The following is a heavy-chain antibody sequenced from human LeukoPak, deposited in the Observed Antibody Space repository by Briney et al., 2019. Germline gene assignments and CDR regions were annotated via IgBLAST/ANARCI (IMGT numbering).Heavy chain of an antibody. CDR3: ARGYDILTGYYGGNWFDP. J-gene: IGHJ5*02. CDR2: IYDSGRT. CDR1: NYSINNGYY. D-gene: IGHD3-9*01. V-gene: IGHV4-38-2*02. Sequence: PSETLSLTCTVSNYSINNGYYWGWIRQPPGKGLEWIGSIYDSGRTYYNPSLKSRLTISVDTAKNQFFLKLSSVTAADTAVYFCARGYDILTGYYGGNWFDPWGQGTLVTVSS.